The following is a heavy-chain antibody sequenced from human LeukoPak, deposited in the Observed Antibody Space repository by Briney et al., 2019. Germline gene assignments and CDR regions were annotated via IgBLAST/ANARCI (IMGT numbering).Heavy chain of an antibody. CDR3: ASKTPPRCSSSSYDDY. V-gene: IGHV4-39*01. J-gene: IGHJ4*02. CDR2: IYYSGST. D-gene: IGHD6-6*01. Sequence: SETLSLTCTVSGGSISSSSYYWGWIRQPPGKGLEWIGSIYYSGSTYYNPSLKSRVTISVDTSKNQFSLKLSSVTAADTAVYYCASKTPPRCSSSSYDDYWGQGTLVTVSS. CDR1: GGSISSSSYY.